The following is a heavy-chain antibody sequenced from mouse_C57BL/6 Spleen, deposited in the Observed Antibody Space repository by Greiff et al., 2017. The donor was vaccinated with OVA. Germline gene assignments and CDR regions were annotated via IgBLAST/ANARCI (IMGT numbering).Heavy chain of an antibody. V-gene: IGHV1-15*01. Sequence: VKLMESGAELVGPGASVTLSCKASGYTFTDYEMHWVKQTPVHGLEWIGAIDPETGGTAYNQKFKGKAILTADKSSSTAYMELRSLTSEDSAVYYCKDYGIPFYAMDYWGQGTSVTVSS. D-gene: IGHD1-1*01. CDR1: GYTFTDYE. CDR3: KDYGIPFYAMDY. CDR2: IDPETGGT. J-gene: IGHJ4*01.